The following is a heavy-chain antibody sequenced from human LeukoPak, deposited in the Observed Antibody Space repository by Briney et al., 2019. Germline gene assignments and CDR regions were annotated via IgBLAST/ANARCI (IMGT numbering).Heavy chain of an antibody. CDR1: GFTFSSYG. J-gene: IGHJ6*02. V-gene: IGHV3-30*18. CDR3: AKDGLVRGAKNYYYYGMDV. Sequence: GRSLRLSCAASGFTFSSYGMHWVRQAPGKGLEWVAVISYDGSNKYYADSVKGRFTISRDNSKNTLYLQMNSLRAENTAVYCCAKDGLVRGAKNYYYYGMDVWGQGTTVTVSS. D-gene: IGHD3-10*01. CDR2: ISYDGSNK.